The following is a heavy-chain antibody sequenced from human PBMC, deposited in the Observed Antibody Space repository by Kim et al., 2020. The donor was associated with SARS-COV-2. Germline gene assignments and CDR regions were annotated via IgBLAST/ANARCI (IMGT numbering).Heavy chain of an antibody. V-gene: IGHV3-21*01. CDR2: ISSSSSYI. D-gene: IGHD3-3*01. Sequence: GESLRLSCAASGFTFSSYSMNWVRQAPGKGLEWVSSISSSSSYIYYADSVKGRFTISRDNAKNSLYLQMNSLRAEDTAVYYCARDMEFGVVLGFDYWGQGTLVTVSS. CDR1: GFTFSSYS. J-gene: IGHJ4*02. CDR3: ARDMEFGVVLGFDY.